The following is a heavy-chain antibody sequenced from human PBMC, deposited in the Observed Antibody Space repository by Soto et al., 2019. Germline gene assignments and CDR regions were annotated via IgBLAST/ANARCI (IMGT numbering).Heavy chain of an antibody. CDR2: ISGSGGST. V-gene: IGHV3-23*01. D-gene: IGHD3-10*01. CDR3: AKGLDGSGSFDY. Sequence: GGSMRLSCAASGFTFSSYAMSWVSQAPGKGLEWGSAISGSGGSTYYADSGKGRFTISRDNSKNTLYLQMNSLRDEATAVYYCAKGLDGSGSFDYWGQGTLVTVSS. J-gene: IGHJ4*02. CDR1: GFTFSSYA.